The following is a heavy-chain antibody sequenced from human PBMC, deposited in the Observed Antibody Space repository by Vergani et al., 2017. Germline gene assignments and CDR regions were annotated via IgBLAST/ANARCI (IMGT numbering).Heavy chain of an antibody. CDR3: ARADNRGLGHFDY. CDR1: PNSFFSHW. D-gene: IGHD3-10*01. CDR2: IFPGDSDT. J-gene: IGHJ4*02. Sequence: EVQLVQSGAEVKKSGESLKISCQGSPNSFFSHWVAWVRQTPGKGLEWIGIIFPGDSDTRYSPSFQGQVTMSAAKSIETVYLQWRSLKTSDTGTYFCARADNRGLGHFDYWGQGTRVTVS. V-gene: IGHV5-51*03.